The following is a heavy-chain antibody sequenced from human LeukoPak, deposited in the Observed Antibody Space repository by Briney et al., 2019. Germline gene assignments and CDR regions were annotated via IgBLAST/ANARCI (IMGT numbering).Heavy chain of an antibody. CDR1: GGSISTYY. Sequence: SETLSLTCTVSGGSISTYYWNWIRQSPGKGLEWIGYMYYSGSTNYNPSLKSRVTISVDTSKNESSLKLSSVTAADTAVYYCARTPATTWTNHFDYWGKETLVTVSS. D-gene: IGHD4-17*01. CDR3: ARTPATTWTNHFDY. J-gene: IGHJ4*02. V-gene: IGHV4-59*01. CDR2: MYYSGST.